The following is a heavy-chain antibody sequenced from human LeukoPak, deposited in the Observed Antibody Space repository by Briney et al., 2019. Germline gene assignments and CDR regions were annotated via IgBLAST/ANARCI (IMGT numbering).Heavy chain of an antibody. D-gene: IGHD2-15*01. V-gene: IGHV3-23*01. CDR3: AKGVGYCNGGSCQQFDY. CDR1: GFTFSSYG. J-gene: IGHJ4*02. Sequence: PGGSLRLSCAASGFTFSSYGMSWVRQAPGKGLEWVSAISGSGGSTYYADSVKGRFTISRDNSKNTLYLQMNSLRAEDTAVYYCAKGVGYCNGGSCQQFDYWGQGTLVTVSS. CDR2: ISGSGGST.